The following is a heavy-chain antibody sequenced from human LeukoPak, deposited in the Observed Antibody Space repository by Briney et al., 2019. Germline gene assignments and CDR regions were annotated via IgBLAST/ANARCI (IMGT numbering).Heavy chain of an antibody. V-gene: IGHV4-4*07. Sequence: PSETLSLTCTVSGGSISSYYWSWIRQPARKGLEWIGRIYTSGSTNYNPSLKSRVTISVDTSKNQFSLKLSSVTAADTAVYYCARDMRNYDILTGYPEAGAFDIWGQGTMVTVSS. CDR2: IYTSGST. CDR1: GGSISSYY. D-gene: IGHD3-9*01. J-gene: IGHJ3*02. CDR3: ARDMRNYDILTGYPEAGAFDI.